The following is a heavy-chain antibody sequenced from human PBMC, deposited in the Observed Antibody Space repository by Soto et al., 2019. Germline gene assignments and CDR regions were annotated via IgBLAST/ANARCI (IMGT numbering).Heavy chain of an antibody. Sequence: GRSLRLSCAASGFTFTNYWMQWVRQAPGKGLVWVSRINSDGSSTSHADSVKGRFTISGDNAKDTLYLQMSSLRAEDTAVYYCARPQYLPDDVFDVWGRGTVVTVSS. CDR1: GFTFTNYW. CDR3: ARPQYLPDDVFDV. J-gene: IGHJ3*01. V-gene: IGHV3-74*01. D-gene: IGHD2-2*01. CDR2: INSDGSST.